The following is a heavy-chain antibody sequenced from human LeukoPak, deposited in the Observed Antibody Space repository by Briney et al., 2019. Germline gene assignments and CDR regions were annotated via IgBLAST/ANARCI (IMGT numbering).Heavy chain of an antibody. CDR2: INADGGNT. J-gene: IGHJ3*01. Sequence: GGSLRLSCAASGFTFSNYAVMWVRQAPGKGLELVSTINADGGNTYYAASVTGRFTISRDNSKNTLFLQMNSLRVEDTAIYYCARDPNGDYVGAFDFWGQGTVVSVSS. CDR1: GFTFSNYA. D-gene: IGHD4-17*01. V-gene: IGHV3-23*01. CDR3: ARDPNGDYVGAFDF.